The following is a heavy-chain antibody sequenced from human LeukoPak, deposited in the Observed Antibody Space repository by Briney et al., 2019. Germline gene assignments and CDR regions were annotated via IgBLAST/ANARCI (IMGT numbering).Heavy chain of an antibody. J-gene: IGHJ6*03. Sequence: GASVKVSCKASGGTFSSYAFNWVRQAPGQGLEWMGGIIPIFDTANYAQKFQGRVTMTRNTSISTAYMELSSLRSEDTAVYYCARGVSPGDYYMDVWGKGTTVTISS. CDR2: IIPIFDTA. V-gene: IGHV1-69*05. D-gene: IGHD3-10*01. CDR3: ARGVSPGDYYMDV. CDR1: GGTFSSYA.